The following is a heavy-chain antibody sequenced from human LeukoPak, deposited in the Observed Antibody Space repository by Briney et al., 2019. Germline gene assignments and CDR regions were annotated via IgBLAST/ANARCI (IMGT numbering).Heavy chain of an antibody. CDR1: GFTFSSYW. CDR2: IKQDGSEK. V-gene: IGHV3-7*01. Sequence: GGSLRLSCAASGFTFSSYWKSWVRQAPGKGLEWVANIKQDGSEKYYVDSVKGRFSISRDNAKNSLYLQMNNLRAEDTAVYYCARLKYWYFDLWGRGTLVTVSS. J-gene: IGHJ2*01. CDR3: ARLKYWYFDL.